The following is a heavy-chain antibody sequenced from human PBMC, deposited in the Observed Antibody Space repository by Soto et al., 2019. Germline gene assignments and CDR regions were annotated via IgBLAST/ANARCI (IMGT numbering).Heavy chain of an antibody. J-gene: IGHJ1*01. CDR2: ISGSGGST. V-gene: IGHV3-23*01. Sequence: PGGSLRLSWAASGFTFSSYAMIWVRQAPGKGLEWVSAISGSGGSTYYADSVKGRFTISRDNSKNTLYLQMNSLRAEDTAVYYCAKGGGFIAVAAPFRFQHWGQGTLVTVSS. D-gene: IGHD6-19*01. CDR1: GFTFSSYA. CDR3: AKGGGFIAVAAPFRFQH.